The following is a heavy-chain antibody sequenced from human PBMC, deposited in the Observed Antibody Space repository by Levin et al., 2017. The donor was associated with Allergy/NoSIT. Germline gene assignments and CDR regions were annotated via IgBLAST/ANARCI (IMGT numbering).Heavy chain of an antibody. Sequence: SQTLSLTCAVYGGSFSGYYWSWIRQPPGKGLEWIGEINHSGSTNYNPSLTSRVTISVDTSKNQFSLKLSSVTAADTAVYYCGGALDGSGSYSSYYYYGMDVWGQGTTVTVSS. V-gene: IGHV4-34*01. D-gene: IGHD3-10*01. CDR2: INHSGST. CDR3: GGALDGSGSYSSYYYYGMDV. J-gene: IGHJ6*02. CDR1: GGSFSGYY.